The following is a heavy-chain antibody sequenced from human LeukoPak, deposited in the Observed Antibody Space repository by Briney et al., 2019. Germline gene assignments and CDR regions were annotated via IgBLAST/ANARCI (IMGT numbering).Heavy chain of an antibody. CDR1: GYTFTSYY. J-gene: IGHJ5*02. CDR3: ARDNSVGDYAWWFDP. D-gene: IGHD1-26*01. CDR2: ISPSGDRT. V-gene: IGHV1-46*01. Sequence: ASVKVSCKASGYTFTSYYMHWVRQAPGQGLEWLGLISPSGDRTWYAQKFQGKFTMTRDMSTSTDYMELSSLRSEDTAVYYCARDNSVGDYAWWFDPWGQGTLVTVSS.